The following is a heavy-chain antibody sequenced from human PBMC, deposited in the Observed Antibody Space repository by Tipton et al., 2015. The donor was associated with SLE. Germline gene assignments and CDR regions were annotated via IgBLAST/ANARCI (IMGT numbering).Heavy chain of an antibody. CDR2: IYYSGST. V-gene: IGHV4-59*01. CDR1: GGSISSYY. J-gene: IGHJ6*03. Sequence: TLSLTCTVSGGSISSYYWSWNRQPPGKGLEWIGYIYYSGSTNYNPSLKSRFTISVDTSKNQFSLKLSSVTAADTAVYYCARGYSGSYYYFYSMAVWGKGTTVTVSS. D-gene: IGHD1-26*01. CDR3: ARGYSGSYYYFYSMAV.